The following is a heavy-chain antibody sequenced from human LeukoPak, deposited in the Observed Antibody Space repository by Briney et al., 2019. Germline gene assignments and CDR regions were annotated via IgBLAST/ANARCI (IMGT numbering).Heavy chain of an antibody. V-gene: IGHV1-8*01. CDR3: ARARNYYGSGSYNWFDP. D-gene: IGHD3-10*01. Sequence: ASVKVSCKASGYTFTSYDINWVRQATGQGLEWMGWMNPNSGNTGYAQKFQGRVTMTRNTSISTAYMELSSLRSEDTAVYYCARARNYYGSGSYNWFDPWGQGTLVTVSS. CDR1: GYTFTSYD. CDR2: MNPNSGNT. J-gene: IGHJ5*02.